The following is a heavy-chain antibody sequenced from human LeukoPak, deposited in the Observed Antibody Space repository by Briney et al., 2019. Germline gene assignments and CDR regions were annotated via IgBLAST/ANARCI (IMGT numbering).Heavy chain of an antibody. CDR2: ITWNSGNI. V-gene: IGHV3-9*01. D-gene: IGHD4-17*01. CDR3: VKYNLLRRAGTTGWWFDP. J-gene: IGHJ5*02. Sequence: PGGSLRLSCAASGFNFDDYSMHWVRQAPGKGLEWVSGITWNSGNIAYADSVKGRFTISRDNAKNSLYLQMNSLRAADTALYYCVKYNLLRRAGTTGWWFDPWGQGTLVTVSS. CDR1: GFNFDDYS.